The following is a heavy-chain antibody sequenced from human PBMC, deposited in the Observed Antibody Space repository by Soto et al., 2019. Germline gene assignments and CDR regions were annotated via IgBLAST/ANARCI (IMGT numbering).Heavy chain of an antibody. J-gene: IGHJ4*02. CDR1: GFTFSSYA. CDR3: SRRSSGWYFDY. D-gene: IGHD6-19*01. CDR2: ISGSGGSR. V-gene: IGHV3-23*01. Sequence: EVQLLESGGGLVQPGGSLRLSCAASGFTFSSYAMSWVRQAPGKGLEWVSVISGSGGSRYYADSVKGRFTISRDNSKNTLYLQMKSLRAEDTAVYYCSRRSSGWYFDYWGQGTLVTVSS.